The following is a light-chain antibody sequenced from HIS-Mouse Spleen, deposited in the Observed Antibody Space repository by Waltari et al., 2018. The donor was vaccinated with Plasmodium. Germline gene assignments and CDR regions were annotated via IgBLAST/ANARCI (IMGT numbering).Light chain of an antibody. V-gene: IGKV3-15*01. J-gene: IGKJ3*01. Sequence: EIVMTQSPATLSVSPGDRATLSCRASQSVSSNLAWYQQKPGQAPSLLIYGASTRATVIPARFSGSWSGTEFTLTISSLQSEDFAVYYCQQYNNWSFTFGPGTKVDIK. CDR1: QSVSSN. CDR2: GAS. CDR3: QQYNNWSFT.